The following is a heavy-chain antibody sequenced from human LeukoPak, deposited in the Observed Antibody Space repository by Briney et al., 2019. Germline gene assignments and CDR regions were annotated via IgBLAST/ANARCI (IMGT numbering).Heavy chain of an antibody. D-gene: IGHD6-19*01. V-gene: IGHV1-69*04. CDR1: GGTFSSYA. CDR2: IIPILGIA. J-gene: IGHJ4*02. CDR3: ARDPREGSGLADY. Sequence: ASVQVSCKASGGTFSSYAISWVRQAPGQGLEWMGRIIPILGIANYAQKFQGRVTITADKSTSTAYMELSSLRSEDTAVYYCARDPREGSGLADYWGQGTLVTVSS.